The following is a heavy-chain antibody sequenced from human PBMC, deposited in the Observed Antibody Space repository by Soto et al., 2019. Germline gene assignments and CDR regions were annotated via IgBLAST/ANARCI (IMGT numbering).Heavy chain of an antibody. J-gene: IGHJ4*03. Sequence: ASETLSLTCTVSGGSISSGGYYWSWIRQHPVKGLEWIGYISYSGSTYYNPSLKSPVTISVDTSKNQFSLKLTSVTAADTAVYYCARVIGMTTLPNIIFDYWGQGTMVTVSS. CDR2: ISYSGST. D-gene: IGHD4-4*01. V-gene: IGHV4-31*02. CDR1: GGSISSGGYY. CDR3: ARVIGMTTLPNIIFDY.